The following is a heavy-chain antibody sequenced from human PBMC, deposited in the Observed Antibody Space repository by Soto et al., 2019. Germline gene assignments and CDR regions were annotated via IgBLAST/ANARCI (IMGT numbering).Heavy chain of an antibody. Sequence: SSETLSLTCAVSGGSISSGGYSWSWIRQPPGKGLEWIGYIYHSGSTYYNPSLKSRVTISVDRSKNQFSLKLSSVTAADTAVYYCARGNAIAAAGTGAFDIWGQGTMVTVSS. J-gene: IGHJ3*02. CDR2: IYHSGST. D-gene: IGHD6-13*01. CDR3: ARGNAIAAAGTGAFDI. CDR1: GGSISSGGYS. V-gene: IGHV4-30-2*01.